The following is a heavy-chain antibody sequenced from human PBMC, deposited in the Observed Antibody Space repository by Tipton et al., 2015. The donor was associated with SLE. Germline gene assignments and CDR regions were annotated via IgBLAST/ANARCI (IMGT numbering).Heavy chain of an antibody. J-gene: IGHJ4*02. D-gene: IGHD3-16*01. V-gene: IGHV3-74*01. CDR3: AGGTTYYFDY. CDR2: INGEGISI. Sequence: SLRLSCAASGFTFNNYWMHWVRQAPGKGLVWVSRINGEGISIGYADSVTGRFTISRDNVKNTLYLQMNSLRADDTAVYYCAGGTTYYFDYWGQGTLVTVSS. CDR1: GFTFNNYW.